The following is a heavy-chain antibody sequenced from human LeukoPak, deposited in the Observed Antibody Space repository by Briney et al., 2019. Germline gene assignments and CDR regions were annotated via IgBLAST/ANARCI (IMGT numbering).Heavy chain of an antibody. Sequence: GRSLRLSCAVSGFTFDDYAMHWVRQAPGKGLEWVSGISWNSGSIGYADSVKGRFTISRDNAKNSLYLQMSSLRAEDTALYYCAKVDDYGGKADYWGQGTLVTVSS. CDR3: AKVDDYGGKADY. CDR1: GFTFDDYA. J-gene: IGHJ4*02. CDR2: ISWNSGSI. D-gene: IGHD4-23*01. V-gene: IGHV3-9*01.